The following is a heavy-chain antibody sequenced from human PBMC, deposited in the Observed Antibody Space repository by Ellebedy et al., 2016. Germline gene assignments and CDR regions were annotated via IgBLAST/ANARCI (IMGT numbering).Heavy chain of an antibody. V-gene: IGHV3-21*01. CDR1: GFTFSSYS. Sequence: GESLKISCAASGFTFSSYSMNWVRQAPGKGLEWVSSISSSSSYIYYADSVKGRFTISRDNAKNSLYLQMNSLRAEDTAVYYRARGGGTVVVAHYWGQGTLVTVSS. J-gene: IGHJ4*02. CDR2: ISSSSSYI. CDR3: ARGGGTVVVAHY. D-gene: IGHD3-16*01.